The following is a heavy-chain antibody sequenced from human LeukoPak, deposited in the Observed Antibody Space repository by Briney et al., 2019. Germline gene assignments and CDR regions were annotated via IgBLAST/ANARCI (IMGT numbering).Heavy chain of an antibody. CDR2: IGGSGGST. D-gene: IGHD2-2*01. CDR1: GFTFSSYA. Sequence: GSLRLSCAASGFTFSSYAMSCVRQAPGKGLEWVSAIGGSGGSTYYADSVKGRFTISRDNSKNTLYLQMNSLRAEDTAVYYCAKDTDIVVVPARFDPWGQGTLVTVSS. CDR3: AKDTDIVVVPARFDP. J-gene: IGHJ5*02. V-gene: IGHV3-23*01.